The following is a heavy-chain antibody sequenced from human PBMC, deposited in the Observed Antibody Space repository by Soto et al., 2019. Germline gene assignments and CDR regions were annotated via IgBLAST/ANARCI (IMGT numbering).Heavy chain of an antibody. D-gene: IGHD3-10*01. J-gene: IGHJ5*02. CDR2: ISGSGGST. V-gene: IGHV3-23*01. CDR3: AKDQLWFGELSFNWFDP. Sequence: ESGGGLVQPGGSLRLSCAASGFTFSSYAMSWVRQAPGKGLEWVSAISGSGGSTYYADSVKGRFTISRDNSKNTLYLQMNSLRAEDTAVYYCAKDQLWFGELSFNWFDPWGQGTLVTVSS. CDR1: GFTFSSYA.